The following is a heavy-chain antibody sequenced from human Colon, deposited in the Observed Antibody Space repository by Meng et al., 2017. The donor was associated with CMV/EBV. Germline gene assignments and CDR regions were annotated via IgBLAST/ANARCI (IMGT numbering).Heavy chain of an antibody. V-gene: IGHV4-4*02. D-gene: IGHD3-9*01. J-gene: IGHJ4*02. CDR1: GGSISSSNW. CDR2: IYHSGST. Sequence: QVRRKEPGPGLVKPSGTLSLTCAVSGGSISSSNWWSWVRQPPGKGLEWIGEIYHSGSTNYNPSLKSRVTISVDKSKNQFSLKLSSVTAADTAVYYCARGRPYSLRYFDWLLLDFDYWGQGTLVTVSS. CDR3: ARGRPYSLRYFDWLLLDFDY.